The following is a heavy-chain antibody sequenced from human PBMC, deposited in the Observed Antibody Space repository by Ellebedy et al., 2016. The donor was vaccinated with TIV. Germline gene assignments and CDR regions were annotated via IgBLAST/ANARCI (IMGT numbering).Heavy chain of an antibody. V-gene: IGHV3-53*01. Sequence: GGSLRLSXAASGLTVSRSYMSWVRQAPGKGLEWVSVIYSGGTTYYTGSVKGRFTISRDNSKNTLYLQMNSLRAEDTAVYYCASVDRMGGGYYYYMDVWGKGTTVTVSS. D-gene: IGHD3-16*01. J-gene: IGHJ6*03. CDR2: IYSGGTT. CDR3: ASVDRMGGGYYYYMDV. CDR1: GLTVSRSY.